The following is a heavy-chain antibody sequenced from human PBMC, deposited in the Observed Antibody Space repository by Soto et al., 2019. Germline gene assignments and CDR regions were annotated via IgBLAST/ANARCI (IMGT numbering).Heavy chain of an antibody. CDR3: ARDGETHRREAAAGISYFQH. CDR2: INPNSGGT. D-gene: IGHD6-13*01. J-gene: IGHJ1*01. CDR1: GYTFTGYY. Sequence: ASVKVSCKASGYTFTGYYMHWVRQAPGQGLEWMGWINPNSGGTNYAQKFQGWVTMTRDTSISTAYMELSRLRSDDTAVYYCARDGETHRREAAAGISYFQHWGQGTLVTVSS. V-gene: IGHV1-2*04.